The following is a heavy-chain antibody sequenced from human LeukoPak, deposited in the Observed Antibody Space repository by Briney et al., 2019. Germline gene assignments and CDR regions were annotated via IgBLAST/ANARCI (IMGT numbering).Heavy chain of an antibody. V-gene: IGHV3-74*01. D-gene: IGHD3-16*01. CDR2: ITSDGSST. CDR3: ARDYAVGESFDI. CDR1: GFTFSSYS. Sequence: GGSLRLSCAASGFTFSSYSMNWVRQAPGEGLVWVARITSDGSSTSHADSVKGRFTISRDNAKNTLYLQMNSLRAEDTAVYYCARDYAVGESFDIWGQGTLVTVSS. J-gene: IGHJ3*02.